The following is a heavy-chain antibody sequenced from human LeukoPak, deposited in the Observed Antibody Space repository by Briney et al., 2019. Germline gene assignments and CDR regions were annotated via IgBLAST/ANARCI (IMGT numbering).Heavy chain of an antibody. CDR3: ARGGYCSSTSCSFHNWFDP. Sequence: GASVKVSCKASGYTFTSYDINWVRQATGQGLEWMGWMNPNSGNTGYAQKFQGRVTMTRNTSISTAYMELSSLRSEDTAVYYCARGGYCSSTSCSFHNWFDPWGQGTLVTDSS. CDR2: MNPNSGNT. CDR1: GYTFTSYD. D-gene: IGHD2-2*01. J-gene: IGHJ5*02. V-gene: IGHV1-8*01.